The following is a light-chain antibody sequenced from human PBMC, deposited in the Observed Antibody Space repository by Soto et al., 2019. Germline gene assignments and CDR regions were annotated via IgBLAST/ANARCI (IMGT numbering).Light chain of an antibody. CDR1: QGISSN. CDR3: QQYYSSPFT. Sequence: AIRMTQSPSSFSASTGDRVTITCRASQGISSNLAWYQQNPGRAPKLLIYAASTLQSGVPSRFSGSGSGTDFTLTISCLQSEDFATYYGQQYYSSPFTFGPGTKVDVK. J-gene: IGKJ3*01. CDR2: AAS. V-gene: IGKV1-8*01.